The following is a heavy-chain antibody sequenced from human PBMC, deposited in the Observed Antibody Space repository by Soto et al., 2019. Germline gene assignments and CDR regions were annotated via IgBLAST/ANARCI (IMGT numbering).Heavy chain of an antibody. J-gene: IGHJ4*02. CDR1: GYTFTGYY. V-gene: IGHV1-2*04. Sequence: ASVKVSCKASGYTFTGYYMHWVRQAPGQGLEWMGWINPNSGGTNYAQKFQGWVTMTRDTSISTAYMELSRLRSDDTAVYYCARGGASSWSDHSHYRRQGPLVTV. CDR3: ARGGASSWSDHSHY. CDR2: INPNSGGT. D-gene: IGHD6-13*01.